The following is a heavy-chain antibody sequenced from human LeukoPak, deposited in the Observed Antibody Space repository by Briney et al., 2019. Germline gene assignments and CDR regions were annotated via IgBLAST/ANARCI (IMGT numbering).Heavy chain of an antibody. CDR1: GFTFSTYE. Sequence: GGSLRLSCAASGFTFSTYEMNWVRQAPGKGLEWVAYLGSSGSTIHYADSVKGRFTISRDNAKKSLYLQMHSLRTEDTATYYCVRDFVSGSFDSFDIWGQGTMVTVSS. V-gene: IGHV3-48*03. CDR3: VRDFVSGSFDSFDI. D-gene: IGHD1-26*01. CDR2: LGSSGSTI. J-gene: IGHJ3*02.